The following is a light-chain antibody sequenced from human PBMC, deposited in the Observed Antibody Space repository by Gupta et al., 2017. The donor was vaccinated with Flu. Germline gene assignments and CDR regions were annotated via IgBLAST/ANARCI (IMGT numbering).Light chain of an antibody. J-gene: IGKJ1*01. V-gene: IGKV4-1*01. CDR1: QSVLFSSNNKNY. CDR3: QQYYSTPRT. Sequence: LGERATINCKSSQSVLFSSNNKNYLAWYQQKPGQPPKLLIYWASTRESGVPDRFSGSGSGTDFTLTISSLQAEDVAVYYCQQYYSTPRTFGQGTKVEIK. CDR2: WAS.